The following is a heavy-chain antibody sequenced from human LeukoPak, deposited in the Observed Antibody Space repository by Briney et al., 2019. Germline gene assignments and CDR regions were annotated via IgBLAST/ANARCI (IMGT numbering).Heavy chain of an antibody. CDR1: GGSISSGDYY. V-gene: IGHV4-30-4*01. D-gene: IGHD5-12*01. CDR2: IYNSGIT. CDR3: ARDRSGYDHLDY. Sequence: PSETLSLTCTVSGGSISSGDYYWSWIRQPPGKGLEWIGYIYNSGITYYNPSLKSRVTISGDTYKNQFSLKLSSVTAADTAVYYCARDRSGYDHLDYWGQGTLVTDSS. J-gene: IGHJ4*02.